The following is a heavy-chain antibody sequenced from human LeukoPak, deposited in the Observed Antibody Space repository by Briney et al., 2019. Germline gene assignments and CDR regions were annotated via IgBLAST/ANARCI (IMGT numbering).Heavy chain of an antibody. CDR1: RFTFSSYE. Sequence: QPGGSLRLSCAASRFTFSSYEMNWVRQAPGRGLEWVSYISGSGIKHYADSVKGRFTISRDNAKNSLYLQMNSLRVEDTAVYYCAREDTGVAFDIWGQGTTVTV. D-gene: IGHD2-8*01. V-gene: IGHV3-48*03. CDR2: ISGSGIK. CDR3: AREDTGVAFDI. J-gene: IGHJ3*02.